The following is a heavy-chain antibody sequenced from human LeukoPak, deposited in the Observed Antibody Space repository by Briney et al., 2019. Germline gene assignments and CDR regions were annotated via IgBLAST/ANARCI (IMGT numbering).Heavy chain of an antibody. V-gene: IGHV3-30*02. J-gene: IGHJ6*03. D-gene: IGHD2/OR15-2a*01. CDR1: GFTFSSYG. Sequence: GGSLRLSCAASGFTFSSYGIHWVRQAPGKGLEWVAFIRHDGSNKYYADSVKGRFTISRDNSKSTLYLQMNSLRVEDTAVYYCAKGSKTVLFTRDHYMDVWGKGTTVTISS. CDR2: IRHDGSNK. CDR3: AKGSKTVLFTRDHYMDV.